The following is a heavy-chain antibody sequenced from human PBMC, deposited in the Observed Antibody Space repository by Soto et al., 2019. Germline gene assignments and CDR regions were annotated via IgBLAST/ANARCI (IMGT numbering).Heavy chain of an antibody. Sequence: GGSLRLSCAASRFTFSSYAMSWVRQAPGKGLEWVSTISASGDTTFYADSVKGRFTISRDTSRNTQYLQMNSLRAEDTAVYYCAKSNSGSYQYYFDFWGQGALVTVSS. CDR3: AKSNSGSYQYYFDF. CDR1: RFTFSSYA. CDR2: ISASGDTT. J-gene: IGHJ4*02. D-gene: IGHD1-26*01. V-gene: IGHV3-23*01.